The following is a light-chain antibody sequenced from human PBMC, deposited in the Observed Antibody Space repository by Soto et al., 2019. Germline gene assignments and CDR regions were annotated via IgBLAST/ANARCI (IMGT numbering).Light chain of an antibody. Sequence: QSVLTQPDSVSGSTGQPITISCTGTSSDVGSYNLVSWYQQHPGKAPKLLMYEGSKRPSGVSNRFSGSKSGNTASLTISWRQADADADYYCYSYAGSSPLSVFGTGTQVTV. CDR3: YSYAGSSPLSV. V-gene: IGLV2-23*01. CDR2: EGS. J-gene: IGLJ1*01. CDR1: SSDVGSYNL.